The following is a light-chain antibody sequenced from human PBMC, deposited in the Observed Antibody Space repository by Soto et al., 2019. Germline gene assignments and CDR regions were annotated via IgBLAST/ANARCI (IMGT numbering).Light chain of an antibody. J-gene: IGKJ1*01. CDR2: GAS. V-gene: IGKV3-20*01. Sequence: EIGLTQSPGTLSLSPWDGATLSCLASQTVRPNYLAWYQQKPAQAPMLVIHGASNRATDIPDRVSGSGSGTDFTLTINRLEPEDFAVYYCQQYGDSPVTFGQGTKVDIK. CDR1: QTVRPNY. CDR3: QQYGDSPVT.